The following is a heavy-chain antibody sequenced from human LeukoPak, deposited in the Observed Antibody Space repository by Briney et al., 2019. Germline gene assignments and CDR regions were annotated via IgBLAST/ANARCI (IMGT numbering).Heavy chain of an antibody. J-gene: IGHJ6*02. D-gene: IGHD2-21*02. V-gene: IGHV3-23*01. CDR3: AKERTAGYYYYDTDV. CDR1: GLTVGINY. CDR2: ISNSGGST. Sequence: GGSLRLSCAASGLTVGINYMSWVRQAPGKGLEWVSTISNSGGSTYYADSVKGRFTVSRDNSKNTLYLQMNSLRAEDTAVYYCAKERTAGYYYYDTDVWGQGTTVTVSS.